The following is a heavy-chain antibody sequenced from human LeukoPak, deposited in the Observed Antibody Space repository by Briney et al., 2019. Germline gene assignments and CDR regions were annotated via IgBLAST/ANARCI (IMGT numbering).Heavy chain of an antibody. Sequence: GGSLRLSCAASGFSFSSYEMNWVRQAPGKGLEWVSYISASGATIYYADSVKGRFTISRDNAEKSLYLQMNSLRAEDTAVYYCAGFSHKGAWGQGTTVTVSS. CDR2: ISASGATI. V-gene: IGHV3-48*03. J-gene: IGHJ6*02. CDR3: AGFSHKGA. CDR1: GFSFSSYE.